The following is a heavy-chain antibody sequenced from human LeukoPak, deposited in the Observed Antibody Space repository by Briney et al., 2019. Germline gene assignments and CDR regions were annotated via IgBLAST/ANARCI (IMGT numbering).Heavy chain of an antibody. Sequence: GGSLRLSCAASGFTFSSYWMSWVRQAPGKGLEWVANIKQDGSEKYYVDSVKGRFTISGDNAKNSLYLQMNSLRAEDTAVYYCVNFEAYYYDSSGYYYGYWGQGTLVTVSS. CDR3: VNFEAYYYDSSGYYYGY. CDR1: GFTFSSYW. J-gene: IGHJ4*02. V-gene: IGHV3-7*01. CDR2: IKQDGSEK. D-gene: IGHD3-22*01.